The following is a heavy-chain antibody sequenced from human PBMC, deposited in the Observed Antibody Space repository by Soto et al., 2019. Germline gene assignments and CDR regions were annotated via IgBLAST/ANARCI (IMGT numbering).Heavy chain of an antibody. Sequence: SLTCAVSGGSLRSSHWWSWVLQPPGQGLEWIGEIYHSRSTNYNPSLKSRVTISVDKSKNQFSLKLSSVTAADTAVYYCARVWFGEYMDYYYGRDVWGQGTTVTVSS. CDR1: GGSLRSSHW. CDR2: IYHSRST. V-gene: IGHV4-4*02. CDR3: ARVWFGEYMDYYYGRDV. D-gene: IGHD3-10*01. J-gene: IGHJ6*02.